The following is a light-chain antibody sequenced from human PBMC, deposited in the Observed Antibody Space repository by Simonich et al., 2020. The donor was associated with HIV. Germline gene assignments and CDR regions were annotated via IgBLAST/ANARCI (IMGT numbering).Light chain of an antibody. CDR1: KSISSW. J-gene: IGKJ1*01. V-gene: IGKV1-5*03. CDR2: KAS. CDR3: QQYNTYPRT. Sequence: DIQMTQSPATLYASVGDRVTITCRASKSISSWLALYQQKPGKAPKILIYKASSLESGVPSRFSGSGSGTEFTLTISGLQPDDFATYYCQQYNTYPRTFGQGTKVEIK.